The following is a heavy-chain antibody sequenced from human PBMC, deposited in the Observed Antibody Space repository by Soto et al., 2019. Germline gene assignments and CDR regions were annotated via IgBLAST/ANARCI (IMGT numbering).Heavy chain of an antibody. J-gene: IGHJ4*02. Sequence: SETLSLTCTVSGGSLGSSSYYWGWIRQSPGKGLEWIWNIYYSGNTFYNPSLKSRVTISVDTSKNQFYLHLSSVTAADTAIFYCASIAAPGTTHFDFWGQGTLVTVSS. CDR2: IYYSGNT. CDR1: GGSLGSSSYY. D-gene: IGHD6-13*01. CDR3: ASIAAPGTTHFDF. V-gene: IGHV4-39*01.